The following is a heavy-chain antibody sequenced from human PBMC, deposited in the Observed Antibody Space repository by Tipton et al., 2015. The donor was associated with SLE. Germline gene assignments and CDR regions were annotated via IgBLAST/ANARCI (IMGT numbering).Heavy chain of an antibody. J-gene: IGHJ4*02. D-gene: IGHD5-12*01. Sequence: TLSLTCSVSGDSINKGGYHWNWIRQPAGMGLEWIGRMDTSGGTFYNPSLESRVSISLDSSKNQFSLRLTSVTAADTAVYYCARGGVGGYDYFDYWGQGTLVTVSS. CDR1: GDSINKGGYH. V-gene: IGHV4-61*02. CDR2: MDTSGGT. CDR3: ARGGVGGYDYFDY.